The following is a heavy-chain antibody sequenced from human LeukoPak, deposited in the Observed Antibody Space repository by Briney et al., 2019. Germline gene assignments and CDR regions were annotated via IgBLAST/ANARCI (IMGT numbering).Heavy chain of an antibody. CDR1: GFTFDDYA. J-gene: IGHJ4*02. V-gene: IGHV3-9*01. D-gene: IGHD5-12*01. CDR2: ISWNSGSI. Sequence: PGGSLRLSCAASGFTFDDYAMHWVRQAPGKGLEWVSGISWNSGSIVYADSVKGRFTISRDNAKNSLYLQMNSLRAEDTALYYCAKGPIVASSGYFDYWGQGTLVTVSS. CDR3: AKGPIVASSGYFDY.